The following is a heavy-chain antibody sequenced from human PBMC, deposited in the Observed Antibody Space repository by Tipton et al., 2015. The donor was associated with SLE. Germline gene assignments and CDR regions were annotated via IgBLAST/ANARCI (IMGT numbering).Heavy chain of an antibody. Sequence: GLVKPSETLSLTCTVSGGSISSYYWSWIRQPPGKGLEWIGYIYYRGRTNYNPSLKSRVTISVDTSKNQFSLKLRSVTAADTAVYYCARSGDFWSGYFHWGQGTLVTVSS. J-gene: IGHJ4*02. D-gene: IGHD3-3*01. CDR3: ARSGDFWSGYFH. CDR2: IYYRGRT. V-gene: IGHV4-59*08. CDR1: GGSISSYY.